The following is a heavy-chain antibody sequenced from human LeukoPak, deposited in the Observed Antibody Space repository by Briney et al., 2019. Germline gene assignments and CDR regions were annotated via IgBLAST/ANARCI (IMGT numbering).Heavy chain of an antibody. CDR2: INPSGGST. Sequence: ASVKVSCKASGYTFTSYYMHWVRQAPGQGLEWMGIINPSGGSTSYAQKFQGRATMTRDTSTSTVYMELSSLRSEDTAVYYCARDTPHYGSGSYYYYYYYMDVWGKGTTVTVSS. D-gene: IGHD3-10*01. CDR3: ARDTPHYGSGSYYYYYYYMDV. V-gene: IGHV1-46*01. J-gene: IGHJ6*03. CDR1: GYTFTSYY.